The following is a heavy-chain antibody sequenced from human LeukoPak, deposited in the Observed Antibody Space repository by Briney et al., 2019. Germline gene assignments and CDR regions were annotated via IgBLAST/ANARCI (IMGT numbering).Heavy chain of an antibody. CDR1: GGSISSYY. V-gene: IGHV4-59*08. Sequence: TSETLSLTCTVSGGSISSYYWSWIRQPPGKGLEWIGYIYYSGSTNYNPSLKSRVIISVDTSKNQFSLKLSSVTAADTAVYYCARSVGYYYGSGRDYYYYGMDVWGQGTTVTVSS. CDR3: ARSVGYYYGSGRDYYYYGMDV. D-gene: IGHD3-10*01. J-gene: IGHJ6*02. CDR2: IYYSGST.